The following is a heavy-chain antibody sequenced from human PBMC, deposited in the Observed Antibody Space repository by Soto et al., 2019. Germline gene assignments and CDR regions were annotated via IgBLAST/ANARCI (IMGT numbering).Heavy chain of an antibody. CDR2: ITASGGRT. D-gene: IGHD4-17*01. Sequence: EVHLLESGGGLVQPGGSLRLSCTASGFTFSSYAMTWVRQAPGRGLEGVSGITASGGRTYYADSVKGRVTISREKSKSQLYREMKCLRAEDTAVYYCAKDTRYGDYVRWFDSWGQGTMVTVSS. CDR1: GFTFSSYA. V-gene: IGHV3-23*01. J-gene: IGHJ5*01. CDR3: AKDTRYGDYVRWFDS.